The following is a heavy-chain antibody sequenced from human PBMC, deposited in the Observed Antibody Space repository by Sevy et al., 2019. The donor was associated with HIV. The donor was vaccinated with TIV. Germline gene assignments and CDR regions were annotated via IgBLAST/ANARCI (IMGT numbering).Heavy chain of an antibody. D-gene: IGHD2-2*01. V-gene: IGHV3-7*03. CDR1: GFTFSSYW. J-gene: IGHJ6*02. CDR3: ARDDLVGYCSSTSCPVSSYYYYGMDV. CDR2: IKQDGSEK. Sequence: GGSLRLSCAASGFTFSSYWMSWVRQAPGKGLEWVANIKQDGSEKYYVDSVKGRFTISRDNAKNSLYLQMNSLRAEDTAVYYCARDDLVGYCSSTSCPVSSYYYYGMDVWGQGTTVTVSS.